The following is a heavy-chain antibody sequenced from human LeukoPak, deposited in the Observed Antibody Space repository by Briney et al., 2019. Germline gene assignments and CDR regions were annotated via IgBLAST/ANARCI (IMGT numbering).Heavy chain of an antibody. J-gene: IGHJ6*02. V-gene: IGHV1-18*01. CDR2: ISAYNGNT. CDR3: ASEILTDYTVHGMDV. CDR1: GYSFVTSG. Sequence: ASVKVSCKASGYSFVTSGITWVRQAPGQGLEWMGWISAYNGNTNYAQKLQGRVSMTTDTSTNTAHMELRRLRSDDTAVYFCASEILTDYTVHGMDVWGQGTTVTV. D-gene: IGHD3-9*01.